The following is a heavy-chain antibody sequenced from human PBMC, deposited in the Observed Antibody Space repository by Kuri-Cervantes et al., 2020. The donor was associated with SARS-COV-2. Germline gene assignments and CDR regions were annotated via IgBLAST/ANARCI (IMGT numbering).Heavy chain of an antibody. Sequence: ASVKVSCKASGYTFTSYDINWVRQATGQGLEWMGWMNPNSGNTNYAQKLQGRVTMTTDTSTSTAYMELRSLRSDDTAVYYCARSCLEWLNYYYYYYMDVWGKGTTVTVSS. CDR3: ARSCLEWLNYYYYYYMDV. CDR2: MNPNSGNT. J-gene: IGHJ6*03. D-gene: IGHD3-3*01. CDR1: GYTFTSYD. V-gene: IGHV1-18*01.